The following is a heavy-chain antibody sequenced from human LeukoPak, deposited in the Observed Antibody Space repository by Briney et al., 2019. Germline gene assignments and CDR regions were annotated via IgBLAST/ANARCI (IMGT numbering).Heavy chain of an antibody. CDR3: AKDRPNYFGSNGHYYRRNGDS. J-gene: IGHJ5*01. CDR1: GFTFSIYA. V-gene: IGHV3-23*01. Sequence: GGSLRLSCTASGFTFSIYAMSWVRQAPGRELEWVSAITSSGDATFYAGSVRGRFTISRDNSKNTLYLQMSSLRAEDTAVFYCAKDRPNYFGSNGHYYRRNGDSWGQGTLVTVSS. D-gene: IGHD3-10*01. CDR2: ITSSGDAT.